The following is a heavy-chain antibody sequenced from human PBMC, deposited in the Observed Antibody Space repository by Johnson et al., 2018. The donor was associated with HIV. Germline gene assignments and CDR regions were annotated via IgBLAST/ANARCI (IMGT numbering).Heavy chain of an antibody. V-gene: IGHV3-23*04. CDR2: ISEGGNSA. J-gene: IGHJ3*01. D-gene: IGHD3-22*01. CDR3: ARGSRYTYDNDDAYLLHAFDF. CDR1: GFTFDDYA. Sequence: VQLVESGGGLVQPGRSLRLSCAASGFTFDDYAMHWVRQAPGKGLEWVSGISEGGNSAYYTDSVEGRFTISRDSSKNTLCLRMSGLRPEDTAVYYCARGSRYTYDNDDAYLLHAFDFWGQGTMVTVSS.